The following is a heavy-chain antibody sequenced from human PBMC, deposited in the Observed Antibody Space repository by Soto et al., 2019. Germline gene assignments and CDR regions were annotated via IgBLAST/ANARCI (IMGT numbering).Heavy chain of an antibody. D-gene: IGHD2-2*01. CDR2: ISGSGGST. Sequence: GGSLRLSCAASGFTFSSYAMSWVRQAPGKGLEWVSAISGSGGSTYYADSVKGRFTISRDNSKNTLYLQMNSLRAEDTAVYYCAKEGYCSSTSCYRRYYYYYMDGWGKGTTVTVSS. V-gene: IGHV3-23*01. CDR3: AKEGYCSSTSCYRRYYYYYMDG. J-gene: IGHJ6*03. CDR1: GFTFSSYA.